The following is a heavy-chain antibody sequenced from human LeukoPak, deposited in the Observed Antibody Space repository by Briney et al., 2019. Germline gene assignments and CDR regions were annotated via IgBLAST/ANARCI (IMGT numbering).Heavy chain of an antibody. CDR2: IRYDVSNK. J-gene: IGHJ4*02. D-gene: IGHD3-22*01. CDR1: GFTFSSYG. V-gene: IGHV3-30*02. CDR3: ASDRTYYYDSSGYYYAYRLDY. Sequence: GGSLRLSCAASGFTFSSYGMHWVRQAPGKGLEWVAFIRYDVSNKYYADSVKGRFTISRDNSKNTLYLQMNSLRAEDTAVYYCASDRTYYYDSSGYYYAYRLDYWGQGTLVTVSS.